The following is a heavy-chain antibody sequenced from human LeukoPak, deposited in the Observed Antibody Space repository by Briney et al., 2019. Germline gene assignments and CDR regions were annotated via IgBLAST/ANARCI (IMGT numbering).Heavy chain of an antibody. D-gene: IGHD3-16*01. CDR1: GGSISSNRYY. Sequence: PSETLSLTCNVSGGSISSNRYYWGWIRQPPGKGLEWIGNIHYSGSTYYNPSLKTRVTISEDTSKNQFSLKLSSVTAADTAVYYCASLGYYYGMDVWGQGTTVTVSS. CDR3: ASLGYYYGMDV. V-gene: IGHV4-39*07. J-gene: IGHJ6*02. CDR2: IHYSGST.